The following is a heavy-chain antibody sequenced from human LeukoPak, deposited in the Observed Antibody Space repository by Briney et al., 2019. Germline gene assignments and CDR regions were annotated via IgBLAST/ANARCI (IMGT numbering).Heavy chain of an antibody. CDR1: GYTFTSYG. Sequence: ASVKVSCKASGYTFTSYGISWVRQAPGQGLEWMGIINPSGGSTSYAQKFQGRVTMTRDMSTSTVYMELSSLRSEDTAVYYCAREINYGSGDHDYWGQGTLVTVSS. CDR2: INPSGGST. V-gene: IGHV1-46*01. J-gene: IGHJ4*02. D-gene: IGHD3-10*01. CDR3: AREINYGSGDHDY.